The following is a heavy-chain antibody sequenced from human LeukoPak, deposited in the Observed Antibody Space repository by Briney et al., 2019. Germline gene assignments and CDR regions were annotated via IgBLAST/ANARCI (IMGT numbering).Heavy chain of an antibody. CDR1: GFTFSHYA. D-gene: IGHD3-10*01. CDR3: AKLSYHYGSGSYYRTPIDY. J-gene: IGHJ4*02. CDR2: MSGSGDST. V-gene: IGHV3-23*01. Sequence: GGSLRLSCAASGFTFSHYAMSWVRQAPDKGLEWFSVMSGSGDSTYYADSVKGRFTISRDNSKNTLYLQMNRLRAEDTALYYCAKLSYHYGSGSYYRTPIDYWGQGTLVTVSS.